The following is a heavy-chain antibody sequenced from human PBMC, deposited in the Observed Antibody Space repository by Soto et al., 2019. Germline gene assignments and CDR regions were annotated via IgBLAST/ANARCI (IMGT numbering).Heavy chain of an antibody. J-gene: IGHJ4*02. Sequence: QVQLVESGGGVVQPGRSLRLSCAASGFTFSSYGMHWVRQAPGKGLEWVAVISYDGSNKYYADSVKGRFTISRDNSKNTLYLQMNSLRAEDTAVYYCAKGIAVAGLGYWGQGTLVTVSS. V-gene: IGHV3-30*18. D-gene: IGHD6-19*01. CDR2: ISYDGSNK. CDR1: GFTFSSYG. CDR3: AKGIAVAGLGY.